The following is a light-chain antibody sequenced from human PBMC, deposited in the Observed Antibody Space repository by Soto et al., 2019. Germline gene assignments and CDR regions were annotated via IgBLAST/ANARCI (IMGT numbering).Light chain of an antibody. J-gene: IGKJ4*01. Sequence: EIGLTQPPGTLSLSPGERATLSXRASQSVSSFLAWYQQKPGQAPRLLXXGASSRDTGIPDRFSGSGSGTDFTLTISRLEPEDFAVYYCQQYGSSPPRLTFGGGTKVDIK. CDR2: GAS. V-gene: IGKV3-20*01. CDR1: QSVSSF. CDR3: QQYGSSPPRLT.